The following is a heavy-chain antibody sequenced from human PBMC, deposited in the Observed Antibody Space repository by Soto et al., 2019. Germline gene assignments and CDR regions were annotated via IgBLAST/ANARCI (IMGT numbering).Heavy chain of an antibody. J-gene: IGHJ4*02. Sequence: SETLSLTCTVSGGSVSSGSYYWSWIRQPPGKGLEWIGYIYYSGSTNYNPSLKSRVTISVDTSKNQFSLKLSSVTAADTAVYYCASDRRYSSGWGIFDYWGQGTLVPVSS. D-gene: IGHD6-25*01. CDR3: ASDRRYSSGWGIFDY. CDR2: IYYSGST. V-gene: IGHV4-61*01. CDR1: GGSVSSGSYY.